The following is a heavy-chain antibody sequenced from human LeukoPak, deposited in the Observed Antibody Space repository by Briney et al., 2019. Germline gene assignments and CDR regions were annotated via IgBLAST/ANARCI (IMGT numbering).Heavy chain of an antibody. CDR2: ISSSTSQI. CDR1: GFILNFYG. J-gene: IGHJ4*02. CDR3: ARDGVMAETPFNFYS. Sequence: GASLRLSCTGSGFILNFYGIHWVRHAPGRAVEWVAYISSSTSQICYPDSVKGRFTISSDHSNDSVLLQTNSPRGEDTGLYCRARDGVMAETPFNFYSWGQGALVTVSS. V-gene: IGHV3-21*04. D-gene: IGHD2-21*01.